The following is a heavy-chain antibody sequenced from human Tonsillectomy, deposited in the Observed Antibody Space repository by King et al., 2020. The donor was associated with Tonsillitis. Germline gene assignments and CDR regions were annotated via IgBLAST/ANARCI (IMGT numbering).Heavy chain of an antibody. CDR3: ATSYGDYDY. CDR1: GFTFSIYW. CDR2: IKQDGSQK. Sequence: VQLVESGGGLVQPGGSLRLSCAASGFTFSIYWMSWVRQAPGKGLEWVASIKQDGSQKNYVDSVKGRFTISRDNAESSLYLQMNSLRVEDTAVYYCATSYGDYDYWGQGTLVTVSS. V-gene: IGHV3-7*03. D-gene: IGHD4-17*01. J-gene: IGHJ4*02.